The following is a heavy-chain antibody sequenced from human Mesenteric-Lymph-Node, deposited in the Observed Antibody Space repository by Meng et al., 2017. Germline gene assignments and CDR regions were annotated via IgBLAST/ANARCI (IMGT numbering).Heavy chain of an antibody. CDR2: IGTAGDT. CDR3: AKSVRMAAALDY. J-gene: IGHJ4*02. Sequence: GGSLRLSCAACGFTFSSYDMHWVRQATGKGLEWVSAIGTAGDTYYPDSVKGRFTISRDNSKNTVYLQINSLRADDTAVYYCAKSVRMAAALDYWGQGTLVTVSS. D-gene: IGHD6-13*01. V-gene: IGHV3-13*01. CDR1: GFTFSSYD.